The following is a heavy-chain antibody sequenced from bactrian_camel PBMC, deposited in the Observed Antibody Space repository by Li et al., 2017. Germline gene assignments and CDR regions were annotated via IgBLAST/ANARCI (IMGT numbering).Heavy chain of an antibody. CDR1: RYTVMRYC. V-gene: IGHV3S57*01. CDR3: AANVFRWYQCSGGSFGS. CDR2: ITGAGTT. D-gene: IGHD7*01. Sequence: SCAASRYTVMRYCLGWFRQAPGKEREGVAAITGAGTTTYADSVADRFTISKDNAKNTLYLEMDNLKPEDSAMYYCAANVFRWYQCSGGSFGSWGQGTQVTVS. J-gene: IGHJ6*01.